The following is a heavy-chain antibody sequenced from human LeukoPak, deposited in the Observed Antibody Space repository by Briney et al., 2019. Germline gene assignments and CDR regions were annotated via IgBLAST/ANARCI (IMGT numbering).Heavy chain of an antibody. Sequence: ASVKVSCKASGYTFTTYAMNWVRQAPGQGLEWMGWINTNTGNPTYAQGFTGRFVFSLDTSVSTAYLQISSLKTEDSAVYYCARGHSSASFYWGPSFDYWGQGTLVTVSS. CDR3: ARGHSSASFYWGPSFDY. CDR1: GYTFTTYA. D-gene: IGHD3-22*01. V-gene: IGHV7-4-1*02. CDR2: INTNTGNP. J-gene: IGHJ4*02.